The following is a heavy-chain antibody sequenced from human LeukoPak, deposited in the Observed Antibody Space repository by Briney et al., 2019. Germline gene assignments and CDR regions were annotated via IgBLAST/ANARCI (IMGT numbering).Heavy chain of an antibody. CDR3: AKDENDDFWSGYPSWFDP. V-gene: IGHV3-23*01. J-gene: IGHJ5*02. CDR1: GFTFSSYA. D-gene: IGHD3-3*01. Sequence: GGSLRLSCAASGFTFSSYAMSRVRQAPGKGLEWVSGIIGSGGRTYYADSVQGRFTISRDNSKNTLYLQMNSLRAEDTAVYYCAKDENDDFWSGYPSWFDPWGQGTLVTVSS. CDR2: IIGSGGRT.